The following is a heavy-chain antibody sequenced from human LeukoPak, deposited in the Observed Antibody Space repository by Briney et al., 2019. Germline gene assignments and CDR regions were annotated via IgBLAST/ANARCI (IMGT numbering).Heavy chain of an antibody. CDR1: GFTFSSYG. Sequence: GGSLRLSCAASGFTFSSYGMHWVRQAPGKGLEWVAFIRYDGSNKYYADSVKGRFTISRDNAKNSLYLQMNSLRAEDTAVYYCAREVHHISGSYSPLSHNADYWGQGTLVTVSS. V-gene: IGHV3-30*02. CDR3: AREVHHISGSYSPLSHNADY. J-gene: IGHJ4*02. CDR2: IRYDGSNK. D-gene: IGHD1-26*01.